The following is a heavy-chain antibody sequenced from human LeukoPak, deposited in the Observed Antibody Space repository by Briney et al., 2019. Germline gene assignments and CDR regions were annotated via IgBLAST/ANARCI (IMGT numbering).Heavy chain of an antibody. CDR2: ISGSGSTI. CDR3: AGLVLDY. CDR1: GFTFRSYE. V-gene: IGHV3-48*03. J-gene: IGHJ4*02. Sequence: GGSLRLSCAASGFTFRSYEMTWVRQAPGKGLEWVSYISGSGSTIYYTDSVKGRFTISRDNAKNSLYLQMNSLRAEDTAVYYCAGLVLDYWGQGTLVSVSS. D-gene: IGHD6-19*01.